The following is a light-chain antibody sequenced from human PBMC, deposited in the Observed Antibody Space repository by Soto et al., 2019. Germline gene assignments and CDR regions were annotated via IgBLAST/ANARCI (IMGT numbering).Light chain of an antibody. J-gene: IGKJ4*01. Sequence: DIVMTQSPDSLAVSLGERATINCKSTQSVVSSSTNKNYLAWYQQKPGQPPKLLIYWASTRESGVPDRFSGSGSGTDFILTISSLQAEDVEVYYCQQYWSTPLTFGGGTKVEIK. CDR2: WAS. V-gene: IGKV4-1*01. CDR3: QQYWSTPLT. CDR1: QSVVSSSTNKNY.